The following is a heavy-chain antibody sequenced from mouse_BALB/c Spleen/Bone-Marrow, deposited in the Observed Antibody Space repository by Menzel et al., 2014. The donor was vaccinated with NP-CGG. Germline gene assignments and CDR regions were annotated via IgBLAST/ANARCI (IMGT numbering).Heavy chain of an antibody. CDR1: GYTFTSYW. CDR3: ARSYYGRAMDY. V-gene: IGHV1S41*01. Sequence: DLVKPGASVKLSCKASGYTFTSYWINWIKQRPGQGLEWIGRIAPGSGSTYYDEMFKGKATLTVDTSSSTAYIQLSSLSSEDSAVYVCARSYYGRAMDYWCQGISVTVSS. D-gene: IGHD1-1*01. CDR2: IAPGSGST. J-gene: IGHJ4*01.